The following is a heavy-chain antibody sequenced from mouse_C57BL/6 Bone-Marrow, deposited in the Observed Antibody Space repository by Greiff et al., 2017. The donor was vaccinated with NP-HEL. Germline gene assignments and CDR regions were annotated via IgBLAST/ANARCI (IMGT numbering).Heavy chain of an antibody. D-gene: IGHD2-4*01. CDR3: AREETWLIYYDYGGFAY. Sequence: VQLQQPGAELVRPGTSVKLSCKASGYTFTSYWMHWVKQRPGQGLEWIGVIDPSDLYTNYNKTFKGKATLTVDTSSSTAYMQLSSLTSEDSAVYYCAREETWLIYYDYGGFAYWGQGTLVTVSA. CDR2: IDPSDLYT. V-gene: IGHV1-59*01. J-gene: IGHJ3*01. CDR1: GYTFTSYW.